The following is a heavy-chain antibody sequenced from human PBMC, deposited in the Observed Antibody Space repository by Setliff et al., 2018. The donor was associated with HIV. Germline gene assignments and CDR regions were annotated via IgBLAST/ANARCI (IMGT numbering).Heavy chain of an antibody. D-gene: IGHD6-19*01. J-gene: IGHJ4*02. V-gene: IGHV1-18*01. CDR3: ARDGFRAGYSSGWSDY. CDR2: ISGHNGNT. Sequence: ASVKVSCKASGYTFTRYDVTWVRQAPGQGLEWMGGISGHNGNTRYPQKPQGRVTMTTDTSTNTAYMELRRLRSDDTAVYYCARDGFRAGYSSGWSDYWGQGTLVTVSS. CDR1: GYTFTRYD.